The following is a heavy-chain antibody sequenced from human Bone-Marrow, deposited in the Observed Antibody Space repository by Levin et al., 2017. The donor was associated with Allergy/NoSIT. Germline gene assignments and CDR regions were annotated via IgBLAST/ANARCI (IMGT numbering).Heavy chain of an antibody. CDR1: GFNFSSYW. CDR2: INRDGSST. D-gene: IGHD4-17*01. J-gene: IGHJ2*01. V-gene: IGHV3-74*01. Sequence: PGGSLRLSCSASGFNFSSYWMHWVRQAPGKGLVWVSRINRDGSSTSYADSVKGRFTISRDNAKNTLYLQMNSLRAEDTSVYYCARDRVTTNWYFDLWSRGTLVTFSS. CDR3: ARDRVTTNWYFDL.